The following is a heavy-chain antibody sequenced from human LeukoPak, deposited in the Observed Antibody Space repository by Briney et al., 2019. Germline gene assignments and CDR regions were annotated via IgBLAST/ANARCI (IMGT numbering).Heavy chain of an antibody. CDR2: IYYRGST. J-gene: IGHJ4*02. CDR1: GGSISSYY. V-gene: IGHV4-59*01. CDR3: AAGVYYYDSSGYIPGLDY. D-gene: IGHD3-22*01. Sequence: SETLSLTCTVSGGSISSYYWSWIRQPPGKGLEWIGYIYYRGSTNYNPSLKSRVTISVDTSKNQFSLKLSSVTAADTAVYYCAAGVYYYDSSGYIPGLDYWGQGTLVTVSS.